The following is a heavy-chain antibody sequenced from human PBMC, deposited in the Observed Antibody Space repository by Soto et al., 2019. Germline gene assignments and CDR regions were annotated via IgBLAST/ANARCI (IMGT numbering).Heavy chain of an antibody. CDR2: IDSGGSI. CDR1: GFTVTSNY. D-gene: IGHD6-13*01. Sequence: GGSLRLSCAASGFTVTSNYMTWVRQAPGKGLEWVSVIDSGGSIYYADSVKGRFTISRHNSKNTLYLQMSSLRREDTAVYYCARILYSNTFYYYYMDVWGKGTTVTVSS. CDR3: ARILYSNTFYYYYMDV. J-gene: IGHJ6*03. V-gene: IGHV3-53*04.